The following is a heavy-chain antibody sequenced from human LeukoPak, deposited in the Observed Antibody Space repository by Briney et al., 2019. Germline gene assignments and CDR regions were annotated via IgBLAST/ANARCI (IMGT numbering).Heavy chain of an antibody. CDR3: ASGYSGSYFGFYYFAS. CDR2: INSDRSST. CDR1: GFTFSSYW. D-gene: IGHD1-26*01. V-gene: IGHV3-74*01. J-gene: IGHJ4*02. Sequence: GGSLRLSCAASGFTFSSYWMHWVRQAPGKGLVWVSRINSDRSSTSYADSVKGRFTISRDNAKNTLYLKMNSLRAEDTAVYYCASGYSGSYFGFYYFASWARGPLFPVSS.